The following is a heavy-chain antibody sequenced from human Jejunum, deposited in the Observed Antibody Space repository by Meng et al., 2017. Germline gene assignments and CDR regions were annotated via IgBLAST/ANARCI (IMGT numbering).Heavy chain of an antibody. CDR3: ALVGGTDFHY. Sequence: GESLKISCVGSGFTLSSYSMSWVRQAPGKGLEWVSAISYLDASTFYADSVKGRFTISRDSSMNTLHLQMNSLRAEDTAVYYCALVGGTDFHYWGQGTLVTVSS. J-gene: IGHJ4*02. CDR1: GFTLSSYS. V-gene: IGHV3-23*01. CDR2: ISYLDAST. D-gene: IGHD2-21*01.